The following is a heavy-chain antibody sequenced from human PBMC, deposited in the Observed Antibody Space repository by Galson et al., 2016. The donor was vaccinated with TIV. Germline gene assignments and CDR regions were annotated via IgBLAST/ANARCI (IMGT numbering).Heavy chain of an antibody. CDR1: GVSITNYF. D-gene: IGHD3-3*01. J-gene: IGHJ4*02. Sequence: SETLSLTCSVSGVSITNYFWTWIRQPPGKGLEWIGYVYYTGSTNTTPSLTNYSPSFKSRVTVSLDTSKNQFSLRLNSVTAGDTATYYCVRTAYWSGYADHWGQGTLVTVSS. V-gene: IGHV4-59*01. CDR2: VYYTGSTNTTPSLT. CDR3: VRTAYWSGYADH.